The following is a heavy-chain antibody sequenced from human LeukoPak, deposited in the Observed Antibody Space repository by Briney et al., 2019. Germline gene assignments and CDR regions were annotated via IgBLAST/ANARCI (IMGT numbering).Heavy chain of an antibody. J-gene: IGHJ4*02. CDR1: GGSISSGGYY. D-gene: IGHD3-22*01. CDR2: IYYSGST. V-gene: IGHV4-31*03. CDR3: ARYLTYYYDSSGAQFDY. Sequence: SQTLSLTCTVSGGSISSGGYYWSWIRQHPGKGLEWIGYIYYSGSTYYNPSLKSRVTISVDMSKNQFSLKLSSVTAADTAVYYCARYLTYYYDSSGAQFDYWGQGTLVTVSS.